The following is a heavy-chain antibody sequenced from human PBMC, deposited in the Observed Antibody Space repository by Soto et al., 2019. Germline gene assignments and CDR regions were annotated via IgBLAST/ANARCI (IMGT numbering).Heavy chain of an antibody. D-gene: IGHD3-16*01. V-gene: IGHV3-23*01. CDR2: TTGNSALT. CDR1: GFTFSRNA. J-gene: IGHJ3*01. Sequence: XGSLRLSCAGSGFTFSRNAMSWVRQAPGKGLEWVSGTTGNSALTYYADSVKGRFTISRDNSKKTLYLQMNTLSADDMAVYYCAKNRDYDYDAFDVWGQGTVVTVSS. CDR3: AKNRDYDYDAFDV.